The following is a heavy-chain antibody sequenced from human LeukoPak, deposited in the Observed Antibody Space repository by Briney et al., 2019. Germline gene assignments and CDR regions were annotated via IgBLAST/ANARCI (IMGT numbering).Heavy chain of an antibody. D-gene: IGHD2-2*02. V-gene: IGHV1-18*01. CDR1: GYTFTSYG. CDR2: ISAYNGNT. Sequence: GASVKVSCKASGYTFTSYGISWVRQAPGQGLEWMGWISAYNGNTNYAQKLQGRVTMTTDTSTSTAYMELRSLRSDDTAVYYCARDPLPHSIPFPNNWFDPWGQGTLVTVSS. J-gene: IGHJ5*02. CDR3: ARDPLPHSIPFPNNWFDP.